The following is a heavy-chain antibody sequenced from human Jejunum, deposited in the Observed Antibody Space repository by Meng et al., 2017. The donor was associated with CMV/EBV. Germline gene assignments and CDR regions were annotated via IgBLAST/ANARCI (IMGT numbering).Heavy chain of an antibody. D-gene: IGHD3-16*01. CDR2: ISASGGNT. V-gene: IGHV1-46*01. J-gene: IGHJ4*02. Sequence: QGEWVQAGGEVEEPGAPGRIFCKASGFTFGNDYFLWVRQAPGQGLEWMGVISASGGNTGYGQKFQGRVIMTRDTSTGTVYMDLSGLRSEDTAIYYCVRDGPWAWGGSDYWGQGTLVTVSS. CDR1: GFTFGNDY. CDR3: VRDGPWAWGGSDY.